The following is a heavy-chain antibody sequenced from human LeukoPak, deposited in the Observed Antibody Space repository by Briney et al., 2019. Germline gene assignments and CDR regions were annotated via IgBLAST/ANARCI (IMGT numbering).Heavy chain of an antibody. CDR3: ARDLFPSTTAYFDY. CDR1: GFTFSSYA. CDR2: ISSSSRYI. J-gene: IGHJ4*02. D-gene: IGHD4-11*01. V-gene: IGHV3-21*01. Sequence: GGSLRLSCAASGFTFSSYAMSWVRQAPGKGLEWVSSISSSSRYIYYADSVKGRFTISRDDAKNSLYLQMNSLRAEDTAVYYCARDLFPSTTAYFDYWGRGTLVTVSS.